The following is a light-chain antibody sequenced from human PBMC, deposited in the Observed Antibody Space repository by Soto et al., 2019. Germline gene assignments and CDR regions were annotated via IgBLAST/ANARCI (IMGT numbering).Light chain of an antibody. CDR1: QSVSSSY. CDR3: QQYGTSPRIT. CDR2: GAS. Sequence: NVLTQSPGTLSVSPGERATLSCRASQSVSSSYLAWYQQKPGQAPRLLIYGASSRATGIPDRFSGSGSGTDFTLTISRLEPEDFAVYYCQQYGTSPRITFGGGTKVDIK. V-gene: IGKV3-20*01. J-gene: IGKJ4*01.